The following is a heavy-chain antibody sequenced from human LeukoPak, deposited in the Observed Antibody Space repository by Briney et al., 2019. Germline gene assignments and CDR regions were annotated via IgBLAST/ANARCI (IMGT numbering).Heavy chain of an antibody. Sequence: GGSLRLSCAASGFTFSSNAMNWVRQAPGKGLEWVAGISYDASNKYYADSVRGRFSISRDNSKDTLYLQMNSLRTEDTAVYYCARATDLFDYWGQGTLVTVSS. CDR3: ARATDLFDY. D-gene: IGHD1-1*01. CDR1: GFTFSSNA. J-gene: IGHJ4*02. V-gene: IGHV3-30-3*01. CDR2: ISYDASNK.